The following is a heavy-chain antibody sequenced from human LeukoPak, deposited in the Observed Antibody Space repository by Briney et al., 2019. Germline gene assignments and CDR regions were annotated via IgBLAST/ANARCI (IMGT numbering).Heavy chain of an antibody. Sequence: GALRLSCAASGFTFSSYWMHWVRQAPGKGLVWVSRINSDGSSTSYADSVKGRFTISRDNAKNSLYLQMNSLRAEDTAVYYCASYDSSGFYYYYMDVWGKGTTVTVSS. V-gene: IGHV3-74*01. CDR1: GFTFSSYW. CDR2: INSDGSST. D-gene: IGHD3-22*01. J-gene: IGHJ6*03. CDR3: ASYDSSGFYYYYMDV.